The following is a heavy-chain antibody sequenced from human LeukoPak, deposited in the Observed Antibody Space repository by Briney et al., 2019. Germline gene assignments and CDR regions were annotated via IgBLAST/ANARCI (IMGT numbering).Heavy chain of an antibody. D-gene: IGHD2/OR15-2a*01. CDR2: IFSSSTYI. J-gene: IGHJ4*02. V-gene: IGHV3-21*03. CDR3: ARDFYDGFALDY. Sequence: PGESLRLSCAASGFAFNTYSMNWVRQAPGKGLEWVSFIFSSSTYIYYTDSVKGRFTISRDNARNSLYLQMDNLRAEDTGVYYCARDFYDGFALDYWGQGTLVTVSS. CDR1: GFAFNTYS.